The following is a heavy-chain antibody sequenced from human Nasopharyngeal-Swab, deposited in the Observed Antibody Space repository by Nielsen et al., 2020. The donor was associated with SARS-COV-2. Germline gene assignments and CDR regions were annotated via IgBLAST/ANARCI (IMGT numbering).Heavy chain of an antibody. CDR3: ARDFFGVSEVMVDY. CDR2: ISYDGSNK. CDR1: GFTFSSYA. D-gene: IGHD3-3*01. Sequence: GESLKISCAASGFTFSSYAMHWVRQAPGKGLEWVAVISYDGSNKYYADSVKGRFTISRDNSKNTLYLQMNSLRAEDTAVYYCARDFFGVSEVMVDYWGQGTLVTVSS. J-gene: IGHJ4*02. V-gene: IGHV3-30-3*01.